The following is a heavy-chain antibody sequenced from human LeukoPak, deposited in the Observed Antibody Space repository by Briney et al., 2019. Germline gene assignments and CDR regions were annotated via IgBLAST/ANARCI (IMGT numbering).Heavy chain of an antibody. CDR3: ARGIQPPKYYGSGSDTFDI. J-gene: IGHJ3*02. D-gene: IGHD3-10*01. CDR1: GFTFSLFW. CDR2: INKDGSGG. V-gene: IGHV3-7*01. Sequence: PGGSLRLSCAASGFTFSLFWMSWVRQAPGKGLEWVANINKDGSGGSYVDSVKGRFTISRDNSKNTLYLQMNSLRAEDTSVYYCARGIQPPKYYGSGSDTFDIWGQGTMVTVSS.